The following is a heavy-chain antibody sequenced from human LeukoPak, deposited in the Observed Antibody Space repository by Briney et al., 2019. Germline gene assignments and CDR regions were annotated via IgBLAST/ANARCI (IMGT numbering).Heavy chain of an antibody. Sequence: SETLSLTCTVSGYSISSGYYWGWIRQPPGKGLAWIGSIYHSGSTYYNPSLKSRVTISVDTSKNQFSLKLSSVTAADTAVYYCARDLSSGWYPHYYYGMDVWGQGTTVTVSS. CDR1: GYSISSGYY. CDR2: IYHSGST. V-gene: IGHV4-38-2*02. D-gene: IGHD6-19*01. CDR3: ARDLSSGWYPHYYYGMDV. J-gene: IGHJ6*02.